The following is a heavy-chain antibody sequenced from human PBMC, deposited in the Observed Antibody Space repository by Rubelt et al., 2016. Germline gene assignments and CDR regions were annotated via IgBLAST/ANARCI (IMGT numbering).Heavy chain of an antibody. CDR2: IDPSDSYI. CDR1: GYNFTTYW. D-gene: IGHD6-13*01. Sequence: EVQLVQSGAEVKKPGESLRISCKGSGYNFTTYWISWVRQTPGKGLEWMGRIDPSDSYINDSPSFQGHVTISADKSISTAYPQLSSLKASDTAMYYCGRGNSWYPLWGQGTLVTVSS. J-gene: IGHJ4*02. CDR3: GRGNSWYPL. V-gene: IGHV5-10-1*03.